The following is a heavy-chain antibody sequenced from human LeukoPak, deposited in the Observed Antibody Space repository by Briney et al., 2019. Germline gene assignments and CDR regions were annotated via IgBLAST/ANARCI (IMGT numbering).Heavy chain of an antibody. J-gene: IGHJ4*02. CDR3: AREPGQYYDILTGYYPPPNYFDY. CDR2: ISYDGSNK. D-gene: IGHD3-9*01. Sequence: PGGSLRLSCAASGFTFSSYAMSWVRQAPGKGLEWVAVISYDGSNKYYADSVKGRFTISRDNSKNTLYLQMNSLRAEDTAVYYCAREPGQYYDILTGYYPPPNYFDYWGQGTLVTVSS. V-gene: IGHV3-30*04. CDR1: GFTFSSYA.